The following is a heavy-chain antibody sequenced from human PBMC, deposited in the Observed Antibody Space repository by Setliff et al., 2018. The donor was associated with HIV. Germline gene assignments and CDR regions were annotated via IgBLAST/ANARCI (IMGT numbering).Heavy chain of an antibody. CDR1: GGSISTYY. CDR3: ARGLSFYDPGGFDY. D-gene: IGHD3-22*01. V-gene: IGHV4-4*09. CDR2: IYTSGST. Sequence: PSETLSLTCTVSGGSISTYYWSWIRQPPGKGLEWIGYIYTSGSTNYNPSLKTRVTISIDTSKNQFSLKLSSVTAADTAVYYCARGLSFYDPGGFDYWGQGTLVTVSS. J-gene: IGHJ4*02.